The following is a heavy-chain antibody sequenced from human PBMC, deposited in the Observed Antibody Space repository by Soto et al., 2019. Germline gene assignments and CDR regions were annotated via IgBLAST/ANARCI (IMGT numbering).Heavy chain of an antibody. V-gene: IGHV1-8*01. CDR3: ARMATFGSLNWFDP. J-gene: IGHJ5*02. D-gene: IGHD3-16*01. Sequence: GASVKVSCKVSGCSFTNNDVTWVRQATGQGLEWMGWMNPGSGDTGYAQKFQGRVTMTRDISIATAYMELSSLRSDDTAIYYCARMATFGSLNWFDPWGQGTLVTVSS. CDR2: MNPGSGDT. CDR1: GCSFTNND.